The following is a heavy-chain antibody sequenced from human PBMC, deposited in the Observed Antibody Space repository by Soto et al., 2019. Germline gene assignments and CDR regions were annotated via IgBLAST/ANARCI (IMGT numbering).Heavy chain of an antibody. CDR1: GYTFTSYG. V-gene: IGHV1-18*01. CDR2: ISAYNGNT. D-gene: IGHD3-16*01. CDR3: ARDLTYYDYVWGRSNFDY. Sequence: ASVRVSCKASGYTFTSYGISWVRHAPGQGLEWMGWISAYNGNTNYAQKLQGRVTMTTDTSTSTAYMELRSLRSDDTAVYYCARDLTYYDYVWGRSNFDYWGQGTLVTVSS. J-gene: IGHJ4*02.